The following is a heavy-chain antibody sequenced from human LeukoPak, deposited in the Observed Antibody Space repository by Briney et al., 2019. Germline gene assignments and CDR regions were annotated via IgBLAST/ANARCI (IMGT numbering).Heavy chain of an antibody. D-gene: IGHD4-17*01. Sequence: PSETLSLTCTVSGASIRSYYWSWIRQPPGKGLEWIAYIYYSGSTNYNPSLESRVTISLDTSKNRFSLRLTSVTAADTAVYYCARPYLNGDYGFDYWGQGTLVTVSS. J-gene: IGHJ4*02. CDR1: GASIRSYY. CDR3: ARPYLNGDYGFDY. V-gene: IGHV4-59*08. CDR2: IYYSGST.